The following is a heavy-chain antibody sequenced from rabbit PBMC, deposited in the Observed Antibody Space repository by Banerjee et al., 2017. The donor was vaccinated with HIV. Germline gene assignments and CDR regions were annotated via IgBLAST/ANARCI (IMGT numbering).Heavy chain of an antibody. J-gene: IGHJ4*01. CDR1: GSDISSYS. CDR2: IYGDSSGST. D-gene: IGHD1-1*01. Sequence: QSLEESGGDLVKPGASLTLTCTASGSDISSYSMGWVRQAPGKGLEWIACIYGDSSGSTWYASWAKGRFTISRTSSTTVTLQMTSLTAADTATYFCAREFGSGYDFKLWGQGTLVTVS. V-gene: IGHV1S40*01. CDR3: AREFGSGYDFKL.